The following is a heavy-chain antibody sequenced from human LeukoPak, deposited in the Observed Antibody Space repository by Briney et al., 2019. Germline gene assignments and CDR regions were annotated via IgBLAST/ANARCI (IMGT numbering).Heavy chain of an antibody. CDR3: ARTLTYDYVWGSYREFDY. Sequence: SETLSLTCTVSGGSIRRYYWGWIRQPPGKGLESFGFISHSGYTSYNPSLKSRVTISIDTSKNQFSPKVTSLTAADTAVYYCARTLTYDYVWGSYREFDYWGQGTLVTVSS. CDR2: ISHSGYT. V-gene: IGHV4-59*01. J-gene: IGHJ4*02. CDR1: GGSIRRYY. D-gene: IGHD3-16*02.